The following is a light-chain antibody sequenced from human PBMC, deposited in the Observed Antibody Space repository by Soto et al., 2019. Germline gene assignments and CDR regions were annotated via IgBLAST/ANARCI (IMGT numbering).Light chain of an antibody. CDR1: QSVSNN. V-gene: IGKV3D-15*01. CDR3: QQFSIWPRT. Sequence: IPLAPGTLSVSPAVRATLICRARQSVSNNLAWYQQRPGQAPRLLIYVASSRAIGIPDRFSGSGFGTEFTLTISSLQSEDFAVSYCQQFSIWPRTFGQRTKVDI. CDR2: VAS. J-gene: IGKJ1*01.